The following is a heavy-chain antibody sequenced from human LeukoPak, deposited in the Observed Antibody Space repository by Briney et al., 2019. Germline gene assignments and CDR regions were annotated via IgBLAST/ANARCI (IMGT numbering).Heavy chain of an antibody. CDR1: GFTFSSYA. Sequence: GGSLRLSYAASGFTFSSYAMSWVRQAPGKGLEWVSAISGSGGSTYYADSVKGRFTISRDNSKNTLYLQMNSLRAEDTAVYYCAKDLLLDSSGYYYEVLDYWGQGTLVTVSS. D-gene: IGHD3-22*01. J-gene: IGHJ4*02. CDR3: AKDLLLDSSGYYYEVLDY. CDR2: ISGSGGST. V-gene: IGHV3-23*01.